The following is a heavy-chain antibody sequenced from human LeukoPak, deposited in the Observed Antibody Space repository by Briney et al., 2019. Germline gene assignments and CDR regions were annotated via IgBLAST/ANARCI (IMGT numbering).Heavy chain of an antibody. D-gene: IGHD3-22*01. J-gene: IGHJ4*02. CDR3: AVAYYYDSSGYYYKQPLGY. V-gene: IGHV1-69*13. Sequence: GASVKVSCKASGHTFTSYAISWVRQAPGQGLEWMGGIIPIFGTANYAQKFQGRVTITADESTSTAYMELSSLRSEDPAVYYCAVAYYYDSSGYYYKQPLGYWGQGTLVTVSS. CDR1: GHTFTSYA. CDR2: IIPIFGTA.